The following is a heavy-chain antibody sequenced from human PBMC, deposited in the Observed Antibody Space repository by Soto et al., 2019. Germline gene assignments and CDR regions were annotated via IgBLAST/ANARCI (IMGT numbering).Heavy chain of an antibody. CDR3: VHRLDVPGLAFDP. CDR2: IYWNDDK. V-gene: IGHV2-5*01. D-gene: IGHD3-10*02. J-gene: IGHJ5*02. Sequence: SGPTLVNPPQTLRLTCAFSGFSLSASGASVGWIRQPPGKALEWLAHIYWNDDKRYSPSLRSRLTISKDTSKNQVVLTFTNMDPADTGTYYCVHRLDVPGLAFDPWGQGTLVTVSS. CDR1: GFSLSASGAS.